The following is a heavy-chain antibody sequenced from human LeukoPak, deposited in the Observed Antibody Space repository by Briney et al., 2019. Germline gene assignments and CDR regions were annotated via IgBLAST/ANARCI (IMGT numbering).Heavy chain of an antibody. CDR2: ISASGSAT. J-gene: IGHJ4*02. D-gene: IGHD3-9*01. V-gene: IGHV3-23*01. CDR3: AKGSGFLGGYYFDY. CDR1: GFIFSNYG. Sequence: PGGSLRLSCAASGFIFSNYGMNWVRQAPGKGLEWVAAISASGSATSYADSVKGRFTISRDNSKKTLYLQINSLRAEDTAVYYCAKGSGFLGGYYFDYWGQGTLVTVSS.